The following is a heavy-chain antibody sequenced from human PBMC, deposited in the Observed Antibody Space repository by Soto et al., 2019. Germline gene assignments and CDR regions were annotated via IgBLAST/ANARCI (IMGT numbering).Heavy chain of an antibody. D-gene: IGHD4-17*01. V-gene: IGHV1-18*04. Sequence: QVHLVQSGGELKKTGASVKVSCKASGYSFSDFGITWVRQAPGQGLEWMGWISGKNGNTNYAQKGQGRVTLTADTSTSTAYMEIRALTSYDTGIYYCARSDYYEDTGTFENWGQGTPVTVSS. CDR3: ARSDYYEDTGTFEN. CDR1: GYSFSDFG. CDR2: ISGKNGNT. J-gene: IGHJ4*02.